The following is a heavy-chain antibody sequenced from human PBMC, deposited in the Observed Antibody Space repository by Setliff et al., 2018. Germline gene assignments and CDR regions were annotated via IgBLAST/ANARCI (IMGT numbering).Heavy chain of an antibody. D-gene: IGHD1-26*01. CDR3: ARDRVYSGTDS. V-gene: IGHV3-11*05. Sequence: PGGSLRLSCAASGFTVSSNYMSWVRQAPGKGLEWVSYISDNGRYMNYVESVKGRFSVSRDNAENSVYLQMNNLRAEDTAVYYCARDRVYSGTDSWGQGTLVTVSS. CDR1: GFTVSSNY. CDR2: ISDNGRYM. J-gene: IGHJ5*01.